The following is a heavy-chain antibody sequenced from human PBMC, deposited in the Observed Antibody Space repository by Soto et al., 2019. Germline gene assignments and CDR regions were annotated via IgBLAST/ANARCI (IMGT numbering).Heavy chain of an antibody. J-gene: IGHJ4*02. Sequence: QVQLQESGPGLVKPSETLSLTCTVSGGSINSYCWSWIRQPPGKGLEWIACIFDSGNANYNPSLKSRVTISVDTSKNQFSLKLTSVTAADTAVYYCARHRRTTVAKFYFDNWGQGALVTVSS. V-gene: IGHV4-59*08. CDR2: IFDSGNA. CDR3: ARHRRTTVAKFYFDN. CDR1: GGSINSYC. D-gene: IGHD4-4*01.